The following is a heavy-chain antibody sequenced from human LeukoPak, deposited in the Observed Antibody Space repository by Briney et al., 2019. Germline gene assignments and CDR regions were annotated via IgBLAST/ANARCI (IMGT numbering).Heavy chain of an antibody. J-gene: IGHJ4*02. Sequence: PEESLRLSCAASGFTFSHFGFHWVRQAPGKGLEGVAVIWSDGTNKYYGNSVKGRFIIHRDDSLNRVYLQMNNLRVDGTAIYYCAKDAQRGFDYSNSLEYWGQGSPVTVSS. CDR1: GFTFSHFG. D-gene: IGHD4-11*01. V-gene: IGHV3-33*06. CDR3: AKDAQRGFDYSNSLEY. CDR2: IWSDGTNK.